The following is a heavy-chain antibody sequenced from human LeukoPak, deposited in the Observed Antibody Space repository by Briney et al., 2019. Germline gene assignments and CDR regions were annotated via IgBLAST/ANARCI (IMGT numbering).Heavy chain of an antibody. CDR3: AKVNAYYYDSSGYWNY. J-gene: IGHJ4*02. Sequence: PGGSLRLSCAASGFTFSNYAMHWVRQAPGKGLEWVAVISYDGSNKYYTDSVKGRFTISRDNSKNTLYLQMNSLRAEDTAVYYCAKVNAYYYDSSGYWNYWGQGTLVTVSS. CDR1: GFTFSNYA. CDR2: ISYDGSNK. V-gene: IGHV3-30*04. D-gene: IGHD3-22*01.